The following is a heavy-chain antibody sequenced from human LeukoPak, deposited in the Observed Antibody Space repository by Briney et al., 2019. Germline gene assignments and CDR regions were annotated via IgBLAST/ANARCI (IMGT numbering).Heavy chain of an antibody. J-gene: IGHJ4*02. CDR2: FYYSGGT. V-gene: IGHV4-34*11. CDR1: GGSFSGYY. D-gene: IGHD2-8*01. CDR3: ASHSGGYAY. Sequence: SETLSLTCAVYGGSFSGYYWSWIRQPPGKGLEWIGYFYYSGGTYYNPSLKSRVTISVDTSKSQFSLKLSSVTAADTAVYYCASHSGGYAYWGQGTLVTVSS.